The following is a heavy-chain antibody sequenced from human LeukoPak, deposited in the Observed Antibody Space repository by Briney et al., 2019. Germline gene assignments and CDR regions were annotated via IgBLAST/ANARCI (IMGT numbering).Heavy chain of an antibody. V-gene: IGHV3-30-3*01. J-gene: IGHJ6*02. D-gene: IGHD3-10*01. CDR2: ISYDGSNK. Sequence: GGSLRLSCAASGFTFSSYALHWVRQAPGKGLEWVPVISYDGSNKYYADSVKGRFTISRDNSENTLYLQMNSLRAEDTALYYCARVNQQYYYGSGIYRFYYYGMDVWGQGTTATVSS. CDR3: ARVNQQYYYGSGIYRFYYYGMDV. CDR1: GFTFSSYA.